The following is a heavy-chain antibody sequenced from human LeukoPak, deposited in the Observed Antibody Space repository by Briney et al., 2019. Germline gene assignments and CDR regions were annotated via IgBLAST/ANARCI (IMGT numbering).Heavy chain of an antibody. D-gene: IGHD3-10*01. J-gene: IGHJ3*02. CDR3: AKRALIGDYYAAFDI. CDR2: IYSDNT. CDR1: GFTVSSNS. V-gene: IGHV3-53*01. Sequence: GGSLRLSCTVSGFTVSSNSMSWVRQAPGKGLEWVSFIYSDNTHYSDSVKGRFTISRDNSKNALYLQMNSLRAEDTAVYYCAKRALIGDYYAAFDIWGQGTMVTVSS.